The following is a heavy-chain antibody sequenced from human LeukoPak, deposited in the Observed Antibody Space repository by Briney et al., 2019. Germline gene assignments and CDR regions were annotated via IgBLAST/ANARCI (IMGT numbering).Heavy chain of an antibody. CDR3: AGLVGRYSSGLYYYYFDY. CDR2: MYLSGTT. J-gene: IGHJ4*02. Sequence: SGTLSLTCTVSGDSINSLDLWSWVRQPPGKGLEWIGEMYLSGTTHSNPSVKSRVTISIDKSKNQFFLNLSSVTAADTAVYYCAGLVGRYSSGLYYYYFDYWGQGSLVTVSS. D-gene: IGHD3-22*01. CDR1: GDSINSLDL. V-gene: IGHV4-4*02.